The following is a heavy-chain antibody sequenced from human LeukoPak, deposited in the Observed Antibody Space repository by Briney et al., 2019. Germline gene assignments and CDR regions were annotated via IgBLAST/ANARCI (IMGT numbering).Heavy chain of an antibody. D-gene: IGHD5-12*01. J-gene: IGHJ6*03. CDR1: GFTFDDYG. V-gene: IGHV3-20*04. Sequence: PGGSLRLSCAASGFTFDDYGMSWVRQAPGKGLEWVSGINWNGGSTGYADSVKGRFTISRDNAKNSLYLQMNSLRAEDTALYYCARARSGYRPWIYYYYYYMDVWGKGTTVTVSS. CDR3: ARARSGYRPWIYYYYYYMDV. CDR2: INWNGGST.